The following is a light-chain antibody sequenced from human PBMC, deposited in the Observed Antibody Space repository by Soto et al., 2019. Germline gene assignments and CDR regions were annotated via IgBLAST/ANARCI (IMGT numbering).Light chain of an antibody. CDR3: QQYGSSPGT. Sequence: EIVLTQSPVTLSLSPGERATLSCRASQSVSSNLAWYQQKPGQAPRLLIYGASTRATGIPARFSGSGSGTDFTLTISRLEPEDFAVYYCQQYGSSPGTFGQGTRLEIK. J-gene: IGKJ5*01. V-gene: IGKV3-20*01. CDR2: GAS. CDR1: QSVSSN.